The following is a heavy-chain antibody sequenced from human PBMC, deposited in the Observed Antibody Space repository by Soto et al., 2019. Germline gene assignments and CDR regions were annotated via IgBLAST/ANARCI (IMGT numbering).Heavy chain of an antibody. CDR3: ARVYCSGGSCYSIDY. Sequence: ASVKVSCKASGYTFTSYGISWVRQAPGQGLEWMGWISAYNGNTNYAQKLQGRVTMTTDTSTSTAYMELRSLRSDDTAVYYCARVYCSGGSCYSIDYWGQGTLVTVSS. V-gene: IGHV1-18*01. CDR2: ISAYNGNT. D-gene: IGHD2-15*01. CDR1: GYTFTSYG. J-gene: IGHJ4*02.